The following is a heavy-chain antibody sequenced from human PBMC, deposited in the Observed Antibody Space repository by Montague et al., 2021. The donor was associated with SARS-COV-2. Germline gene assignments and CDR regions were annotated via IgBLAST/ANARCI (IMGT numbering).Heavy chain of an antibody. J-gene: IGHJ6*02. D-gene: IGHD3-3*01. Sequence: SETLSLTCAVDGGSFSTYYWAWIRQSPGKGLEWIGNIDHSGNTNYKPSRESRVSISVDTSSSQCSRYLTAVTAADAAVYYCARDQTVLEWIWYGMDVWGPGTTVTVSS. CDR1: GGSFSTYY. CDR3: ARDQTVLEWIWYGMDV. CDR2: IDHSGNT. V-gene: IGHV4-34*01.